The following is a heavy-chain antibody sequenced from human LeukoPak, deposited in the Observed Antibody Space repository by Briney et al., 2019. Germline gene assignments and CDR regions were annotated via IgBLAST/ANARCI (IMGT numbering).Heavy chain of an antibody. V-gene: IGHV4-59*01. CDR1: GGFITSSFY. CDR2: VYNSGGT. J-gene: IGHJ4*02. D-gene: IGHD6-13*01. Sequence: SETLSLTCTVSGGFITSSFYWSWIRQSPGKGLEWIGYVYNSGGTKYNPSLKSRLTISVDTSKNQFSLRLSSVTAADTAVYYCARVTGYMTDWGQGTLITVSS. CDR3: ARVTGYMTD.